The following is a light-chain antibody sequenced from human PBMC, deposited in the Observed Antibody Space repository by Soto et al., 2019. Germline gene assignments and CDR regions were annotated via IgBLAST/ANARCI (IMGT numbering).Light chain of an antibody. CDR1: QGIAPY. CDR2: AAS. Sequence: DVQMTQSPSSLSASVGDRVTITCRASQGIAPYLAWFQQKPGKVPKLLNYAASTLQSGDPSRFSCSRSGTDFTLTISILQPEDVATYYSQKYNSAPLTFGGGTKGEIK. CDR3: QKYNSAPLT. J-gene: IGKJ4*01. V-gene: IGKV1-27*01.